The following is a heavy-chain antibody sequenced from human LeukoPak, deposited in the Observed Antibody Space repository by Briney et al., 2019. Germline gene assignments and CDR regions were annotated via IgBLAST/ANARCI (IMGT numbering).Heavy chain of an antibody. J-gene: IGHJ4*02. D-gene: IGHD4-17*01. V-gene: IGHV3-20*04. CDR3: ARGYGDYDFFFNY. Sequence: SGGSLRLSCAASGFTFDDYGMSWVRQAPGKGLEWVSGINWNGGSTGYADSVKGRFTISRDNAKNSLYLQMNSLRAEDTAFYYCARGYGDYDFFFNYWGQGTLVTVSS. CDR1: GFTFDDYG. CDR2: INWNGGST.